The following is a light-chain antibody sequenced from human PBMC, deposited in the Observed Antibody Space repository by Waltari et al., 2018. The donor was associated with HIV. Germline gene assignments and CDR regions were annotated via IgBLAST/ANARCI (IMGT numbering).Light chain of an antibody. J-gene: IGKJ1*01. CDR1: QGIANF. CDR2: ATS. V-gene: IGKV1-27*01. CDR3: QNYYRAPWT. Sequence: DIKMTQSPSYLSASIGNSVTITCRASQGIANFLTWYQQKPGKAPKVLIYATSILQSGVPSRFSGSASGTEFTLTISSLQPEDVASYYCQNYYRAPWTFGQGTKVEIK.